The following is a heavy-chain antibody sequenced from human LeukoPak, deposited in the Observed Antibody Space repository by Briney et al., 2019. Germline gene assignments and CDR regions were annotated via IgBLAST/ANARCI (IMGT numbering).Heavy chain of an antibody. CDR3: AREVGGIAAAGTGTFDY. CDR1: GYTFTSYD. CDR2: MNPNSGNT. Sequence: ASVKVSCKASGYTFTSYDINWVRQATGQGLEWMGWMNPNSGNTGYAQKFQGRVTITRNTSISTAYMELSSLRSEDTAVYYCAREVGGIAAAGTGTFDYWGQGTLVTVSS. V-gene: IGHV1-8*03. J-gene: IGHJ4*02. D-gene: IGHD6-13*01.